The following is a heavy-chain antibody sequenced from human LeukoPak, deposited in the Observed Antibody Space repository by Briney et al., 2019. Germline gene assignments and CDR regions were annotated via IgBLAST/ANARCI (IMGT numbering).Heavy chain of an antibody. CDR3: ARFNDYYDSSGYPDY. J-gene: IGHJ4*02. Sequence: SETLSLTCTVSGYSISSGCYWGWIRQPPGKGLEWIGSIYHSGNTYYNPSLKSRVTISVDTSKNQFSLKLSSVTAADTAVYYCARFNDYYDSSGYPDYWGQGTLVTVSS. CDR2: IYHSGNT. D-gene: IGHD3-22*01. CDR1: GYSISSGCY. V-gene: IGHV4-38-2*02.